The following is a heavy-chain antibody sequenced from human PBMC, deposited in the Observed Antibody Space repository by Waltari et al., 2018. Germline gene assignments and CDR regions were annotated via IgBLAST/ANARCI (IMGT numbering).Heavy chain of an antibody. D-gene: IGHD3-10*01. CDR1: GFTFGSHW. CDR2: RKQDGTQQ. CDR3: ARALPGEITVYDY. V-gene: IGHV3-7*01. J-gene: IGHJ4*02. Sequence: EVQLVESGGGLVQPGGSLRLSCVASGFTFGSHWMSWVRQALEKGLELMADRKQDGTQQYYVDTVKGRFTVSRDNHKNSLFLQMNSLRAEDTAVYYCARALPGEITVYDYWAQGALVTVSS.